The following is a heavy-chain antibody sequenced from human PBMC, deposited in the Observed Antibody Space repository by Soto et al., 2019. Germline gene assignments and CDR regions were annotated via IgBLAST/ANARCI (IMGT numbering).Heavy chain of an antibody. CDR2: IYNSGST. CDR1: GGSISSYY. Sequence: SETLSLTCTVSGGSISSYYWSWIRQPPGKGLEWIGYIYNSGSTYYNPSLKSRVTISVDTSKNQFSLKLSSVTAADTAVYYCARAFSTSSFRGYGMDVWGQGTTVTVSS. J-gene: IGHJ6*02. CDR3: ARAFSTSSFRGYGMDV. D-gene: IGHD2-2*01. V-gene: IGHV4-59*08.